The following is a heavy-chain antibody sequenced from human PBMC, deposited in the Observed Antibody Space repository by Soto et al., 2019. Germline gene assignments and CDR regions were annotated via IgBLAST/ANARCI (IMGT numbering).Heavy chain of an antibody. D-gene: IGHD5-12*01. Sequence: PGADPRPSCAASRFTFSAYEMHWFRLAPLQVHQWVSYISTSGSTVYYADSVKGRFTVSRDNTRNSLYLQMDSLRDEDTALYYSARYCGTTLCNGVATSTFDYWGQGSLVTV. CDR1: RFTFSAYE. CDR2: ISTSGSTV. CDR3: ARYCGTTLCNGVATSTFDY. J-gene: IGHJ4*02. V-gene: IGHV3-48*03.